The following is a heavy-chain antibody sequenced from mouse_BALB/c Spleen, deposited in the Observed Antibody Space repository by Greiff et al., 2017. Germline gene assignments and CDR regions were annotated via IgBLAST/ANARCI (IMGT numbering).Heavy chain of an antibody. CDR1: GFTFSSYT. V-gene: IGHV5-12-2*01. J-gene: IGHJ4*01. CDR3: ARHSSYYYGSSAMDY. CDR2: ISNGGGST. Sequence: EVQLVESGGGLVQPGGSLKLSCAASGFTFSSYTMSWVRQTPEKRLEWVAYISNGGGSTYYPDTVKGRFTISRDNAKNTLYLQMSSLKSEDTAMYYCARHSSYYYGSSAMDYWGQGTSVTVSS. D-gene: IGHD1-1*01.